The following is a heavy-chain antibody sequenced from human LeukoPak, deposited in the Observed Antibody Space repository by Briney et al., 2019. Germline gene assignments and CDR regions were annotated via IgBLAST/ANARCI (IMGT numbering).Heavy chain of an antibody. D-gene: IGHD5/OR15-5a*01. CDR3: ARGDIVSYYFDY. Sequence: GGSLRLSCAASGFTVSSNYMSWVRQAPGKGLEWVSVIYSGGSTCYADSVKGRFTISRDNSKNTLYLQMNSLRAEDTAVYYCARGDIVSYYFDYWGQGTLVTVSS. V-gene: IGHV3-66*01. CDR1: GFTVSSNY. CDR2: IYSGGST. J-gene: IGHJ4*02.